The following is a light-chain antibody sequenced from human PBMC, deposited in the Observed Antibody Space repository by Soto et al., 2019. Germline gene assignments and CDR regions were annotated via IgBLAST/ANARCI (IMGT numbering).Light chain of an antibody. CDR2: AAS. CDR3: HQYGSSWT. J-gene: IGKJ1*01. CDR1: QSISSSY. V-gene: IGKV3-20*01. Sequence: DIVLTQSPGTLSLSPGERATLSCRASQSISSSYLAWYQQKPGQAPRLLIYAASSRATGIPDRFRGSGSGTDYTLTISRLEPEDFAVYYCHQYGSSWTFGQGTKVDIK.